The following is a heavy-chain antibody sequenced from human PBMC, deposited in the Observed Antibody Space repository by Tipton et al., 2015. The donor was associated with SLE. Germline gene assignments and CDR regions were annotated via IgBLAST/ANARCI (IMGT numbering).Heavy chain of an antibody. J-gene: IGHJ4*02. Sequence: LRLSCTVSGGSISGYYWSWIRHPAGKGLEWIGRIYTSGSTNDNPSLKSRVTMSVDTSKNQFSLNLSSVTAADTAVYYCARDSGSRAFDYWGQGTLVTVSS. CDR1: GGSISGYY. CDR2: IYTSGST. V-gene: IGHV4-4*07. D-gene: IGHD6-13*01. CDR3: ARDSGSRAFDY.